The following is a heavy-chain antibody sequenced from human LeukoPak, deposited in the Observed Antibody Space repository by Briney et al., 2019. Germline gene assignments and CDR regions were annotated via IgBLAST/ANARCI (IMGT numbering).Heavy chain of an antibody. J-gene: IGHJ4*02. CDR2: INHSRGT. CDR1: GGSFSPYY. Sequence: PSETLSLTCAVYGGSFSPYYWSWIRQSPDKGLEWIGEINHSRGTNYNPSLKSRVTISVDTSKNQFSLKLSSVTAADTAVYYCARGLRPTSTYYFDYWGQGTLVTVSS. D-gene: IGHD4/OR15-4a*01. V-gene: IGHV4-34*01. CDR3: ARGLRPTSTYYFDY.